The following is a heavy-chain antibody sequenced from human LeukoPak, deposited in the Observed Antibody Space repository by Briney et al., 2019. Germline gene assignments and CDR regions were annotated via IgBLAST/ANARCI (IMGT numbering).Heavy chain of an antibody. CDR3: ARVAGCSSTSCYPDWFDP. V-gene: IGHV3-11*01. CDR1: GFTFSDYY. D-gene: IGHD2-2*01. J-gene: IGHJ5*02. CDR2: ISSSGSTI. Sequence: PGGSLRLSCAASGFTFSDYYMSWIRQAPGKGLEWVSYISSSGSTIYYADSVKGRFTISRDNAKNSLYLQMNSLRAEDTAVYYCARVAGCSSTSCYPDWFDPWGQGILVTVSS.